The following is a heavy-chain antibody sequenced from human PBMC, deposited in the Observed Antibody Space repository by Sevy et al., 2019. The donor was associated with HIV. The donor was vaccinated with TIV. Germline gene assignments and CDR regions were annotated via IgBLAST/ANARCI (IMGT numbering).Heavy chain of an antibody. Sequence: GGSLRLSCAASGFTFSSYAMHWVRQAPGKGLEWVAVISYDGSNKYYADSVKGRFTISRDNSKKTLYLQMNSLRAEDTAVSYCARALVVVPAATDYYYYYGMDVWGQRTTVTVSS. CDR3: ARALVVVPAATDYYYYYGMDV. CDR2: ISYDGSNK. J-gene: IGHJ6*02. D-gene: IGHD2-2*01. CDR1: GFTFSSYA. V-gene: IGHV3-30*04.